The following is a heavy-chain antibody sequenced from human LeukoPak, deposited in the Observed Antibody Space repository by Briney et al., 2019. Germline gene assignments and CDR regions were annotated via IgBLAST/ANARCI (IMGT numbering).Heavy chain of an antibody. CDR1: GFTFSTYS. J-gene: IGHJ4*02. V-gene: IGHV3-48*01. D-gene: IGHD4-11*01. CDR3: ARDSYSKNDY. CDR2: ISSSSSTI. Sequence: PGGSLRLSCAASGFTFSTYSMTWVRQAPEKGLEWVSYISSSSSTIYYGGSVKGRFTVSRDNAKNSLYLQMNSLRAEDTAVYFCARDSYSKNDYWGQGTLVTVSS.